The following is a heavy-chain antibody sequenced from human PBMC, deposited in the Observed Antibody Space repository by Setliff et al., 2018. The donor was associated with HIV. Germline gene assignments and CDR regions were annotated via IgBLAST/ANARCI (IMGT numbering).Heavy chain of an antibody. CDR1: GFTFSSYA. V-gene: IGHV3-23*01. CDR2: ISGSGGST. J-gene: IGHJ4*02. D-gene: IGHD2-21*02. Sequence: LRLSCAASGFTFSSYAMSWVRQAPGKGLEWVSAISGSGGSTYYADSVKGRFTISRDNSKNTLYLQMNSLRAEDTAVYYCAKALSVVTASPFDYWGQGTLVTVSS. CDR3: AKALSVVTASPFDY.